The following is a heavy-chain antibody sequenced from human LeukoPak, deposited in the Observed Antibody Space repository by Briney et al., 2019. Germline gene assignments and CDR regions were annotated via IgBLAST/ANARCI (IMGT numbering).Heavy chain of an antibody. CDR1: GYSISSGYY. CDR2: IYYSGST. CDR3: AREGLAARRGAFDI. J-gene: IGHJ3*02. V-gene: IGHV4-61*01. D-gene: IGHD6-6*01. Sequence: SETLSLTCTVSGYSISSGYYWGWIRQPPGKGLEWIGYIYYSGSTNYNPSLRSRVTISIDTSKNQFSLNLKSVTAADTAIYYCAREGLAARRGAFDIWGQGTVVSVSS.